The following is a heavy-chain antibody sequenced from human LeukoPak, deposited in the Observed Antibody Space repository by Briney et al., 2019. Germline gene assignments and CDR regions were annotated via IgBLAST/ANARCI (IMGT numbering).Heavy chain of an antibody. CDR2: INASGGNT. Sequence: GGSLRLSCAASGFAFNFYAMTWVRQAPGKGLQWVSTINASGGNTYYADSVRGRFTISRDNSKNTLYLQMNSLRAEDTAVYYCASSIRGAPRAYYFDYWGQGTLVTVSS. J-gene: IGHJ4*02. V-gene: IGHV3-23*01. CDR3: ASSIRGAPRAYYFDY. CDR1: GFAFNFYA. D-gene: IGHD3-10*01.